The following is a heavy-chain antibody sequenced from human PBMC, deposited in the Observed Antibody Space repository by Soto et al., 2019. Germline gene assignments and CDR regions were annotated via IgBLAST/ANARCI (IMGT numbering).Heavy chain of an antibody. J-gene: IGHJ4*02. CDR3: AREGGIVGATAADY. D-gene: IGHD1-26*01. CDR2: IYYSGST. CDR1: GGSISSGGYY. V-gene: IGHV4-31*03. Sequence: QVQLQESGPGLVKPSQTLSLTCTVSGGSISSGGYYWSWIRQHPGKGLEWIGYIYYSGSTCYNPSLKSRVTISVDTSKTQFSLKLSSVTAADTAVYYCAREGGIVGATAADYWGQGTLVTVSS.